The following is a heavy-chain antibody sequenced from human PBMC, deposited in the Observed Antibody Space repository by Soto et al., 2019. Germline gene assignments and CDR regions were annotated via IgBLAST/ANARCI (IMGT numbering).Heavy chain of an antibody. D-gene: IGHD3-16*01. CDR1: VFTFISYS. V-gene: IGHV3-21*01. J-gene: IGHJ6*02. CDR3: ARVQGVMITFGGVPGMDV. Sequence: GWSLRLSCAASVFTFISYSMNWVRQAPGKGLEWVSSISSSSSYIYYADSVKGRFTISRDNAKNSLYLQMNSLRAEDTAVYYCARVQGVMITFGGVPGMDVWGQGTTVTVSS. CDR2: ISSSSSYI.